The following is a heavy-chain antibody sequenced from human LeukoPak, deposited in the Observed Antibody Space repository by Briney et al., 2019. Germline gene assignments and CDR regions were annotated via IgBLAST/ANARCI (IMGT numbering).Heavy chain of an antibody. V-gene: IGHV3-21*01. CDR2: ISSSSSYI. D-gene: IGHD4-17*01. J-gene: IGHJ4*02. Sequence: GGSLRLSCAASGFTVSSNYMSWVRQAPGKGLEWVSSISSSSSYIYYADSVKGRFTISRDNAKNSLYLRMNSLRAEDTAVYYCARDREDGDSINDYWGQGTLVTVSS. CDR1: GFTVSSNY. CDR3: ARDREDGDSINDY.